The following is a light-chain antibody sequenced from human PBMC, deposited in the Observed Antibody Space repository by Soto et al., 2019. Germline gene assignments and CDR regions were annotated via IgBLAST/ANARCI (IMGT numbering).Light chain of an antibody. J-gene: IGKJ1*01. CDR3: KQYAKLHRT. V-gene: IGKV1-33*01. CDR1: QSISYY. CDR2: SKS. Sequence: DIQMTHSPSSLSASVGDRVTITCRASQSISYYLNWYQQKQGRAPRLLIYSKSTLQSGVPSKFSGSGSGKDFTFTISSLQPEDIATYYPKQYAKLHRTFALGTEVHIX.